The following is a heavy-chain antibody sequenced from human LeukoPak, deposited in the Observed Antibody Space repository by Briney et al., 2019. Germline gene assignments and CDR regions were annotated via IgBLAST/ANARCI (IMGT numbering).Heavy chain of an antibody. CDR3: ARDNPWLVQGFDY. V-gene: IGHV3-21*01. CDR1: GFTFSSYS. CDR2: ISSSSSYI. D-gene: IGHD6-19*01. Sequence: PGGSLRLSCAAPGFTFSSYSMNWVRQAPGEGLEWVSSISSSSSYIYYADSVKGRFTISRDNAKNSLYLQMNSLRAEDTAVYYCARDNPWLVQGFDYWGQGTLVTVSS. J-gene: IGHJ4*02.